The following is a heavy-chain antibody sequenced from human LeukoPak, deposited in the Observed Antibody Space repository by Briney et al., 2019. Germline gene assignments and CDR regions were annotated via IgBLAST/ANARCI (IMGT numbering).Heavy chain of an antibody. CDR3: ARGGKATVVTM. J-gene: IGHJ4*02. D-gene: IGHD4-23*01. V-gene: IGHV4-4*07. Sequence: NPSGTLSLTCTVSGGSINSYYWSWIRQPAGKGLEWIGRIYSSGSTNYNPSLKSRVSMSVDTSKNQFSLKLTSVTAADTAVYYCARGGKATVVTMWGQGILVTVSS. CDR2: IYSSGST. CDR1: GGSINSYY.